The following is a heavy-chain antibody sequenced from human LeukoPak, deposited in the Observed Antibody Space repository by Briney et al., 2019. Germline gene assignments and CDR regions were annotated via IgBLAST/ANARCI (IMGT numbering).Heavy chain of an antibody. J-gene: IGHJ4*02. V-gene: IGHV4-59*01. CDR1: GGSISSYY. CDR2: IYYSGST. Sequence: SETLSLTCTVSGGSISSYYWSWIRQSPGKGLEWIGYIYYSGSTNYNPSLKSRVTISVDTSKNQFSLKLSSVTAADTAVYYCAREVDTAMPDWGQGTLVTVSS. CDR3: AREVDTAMPD. D-gene: IGHD5-18*01.